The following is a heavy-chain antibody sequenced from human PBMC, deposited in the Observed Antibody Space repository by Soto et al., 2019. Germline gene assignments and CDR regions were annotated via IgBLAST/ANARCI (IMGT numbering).Heavy chain of an antibody. D-gene: IGHD3-10*01. CDR3: ARVWGGAFDI. CDR1: GGTISSSSYY. CDR2: IYYSGST. J-gene: IGHJ3*02. V-gene: IGHV4-61*01. Sequence: SETLSLTCTVSGGTISSSSYYWSWIRQTPGKGLEWIGYIYYSGSTNYNPSLKSRVTISVGTSKNQFSLKLSSVTAADTAVYYCARVWGGAFDIWGQGTMVTVS.